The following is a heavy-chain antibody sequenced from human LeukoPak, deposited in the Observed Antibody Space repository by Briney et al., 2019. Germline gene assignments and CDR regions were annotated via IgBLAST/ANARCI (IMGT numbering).Heavy chain of an antibody. D-gene: IGHD3-3*01. CDR1: EFTFSNYW. J-gene: IGHJ3*02. CDR2: INSDGGST. CDR3: ARGFTIFGVVNDGFDI. Sequence: GGSLRLSCAASEFTFSNYWMHWVRQAPGKGLVWVSRINSDGGSTSYADSVKGRFTISRDNAKSTLYLLMNSLRVEDTAVYYCARGFTIFGVVNDGFDIWGQGTTVTVSS. V-gene: IGHV3-74*01.